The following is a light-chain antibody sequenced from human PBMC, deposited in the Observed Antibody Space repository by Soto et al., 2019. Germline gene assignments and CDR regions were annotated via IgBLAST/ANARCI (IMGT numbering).Light chain of an antibody. CDR2: GAS. CDR3: QQTNSCPLT. J-gene: IGKJ4*01. Sequence: DIQMTQSPSSVSSSVGDRVTITCRASQDIRTWLAWYQQKPGKAPILLIYGASTLHSGVPSRFSGSGSGTDFTLTISSLQPEDFATYYCQQTNSCPLTFGGGTKVEIK. V-gene: IGKV1-12*01. CDR1: QDIRTW.